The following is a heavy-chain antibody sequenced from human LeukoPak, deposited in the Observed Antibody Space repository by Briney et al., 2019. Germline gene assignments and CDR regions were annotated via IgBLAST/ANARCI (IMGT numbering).Heavy chain of an antibody. CDR2: ISHTGDI. D-gene: IGHD3-22*01. CDR3: ARSSGSYRPFDS. V-gene: IGHV3-48*03. J-gene: IGHJ5*01. CDR1: GFIFSDFE. Sequence: GGSLRLSCAAPGFIFSDFEMNWVRQAPGKGLEWVSHISHTGDIKYADSVKGRFTISRDNSKYSQYLQMTSLRAEDTAVYYCARSSGSYRPFDSWGQGILVTVSS.